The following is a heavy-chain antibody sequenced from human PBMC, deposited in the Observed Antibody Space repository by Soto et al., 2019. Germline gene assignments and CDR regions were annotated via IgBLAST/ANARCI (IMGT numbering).Heavy chain of an antibody. CDR3: ARQDPFNWFDP. D-gene: IGHD2-15*01. V-gene: IGHV4-59*04. Sequence: SETLSLTCTVSGGSISSYYWSWIRQPPGKGLEWIGIIYYSGSTYYNPSLKSRVTISVDTSRKQFSLKLTSVTAADTAVYYCARQDPFNWFDPWGQGTLVTVSS. CDR2: IYYSGST. CDR1: GGSISSYY. J-gene: IGHJ5*01.